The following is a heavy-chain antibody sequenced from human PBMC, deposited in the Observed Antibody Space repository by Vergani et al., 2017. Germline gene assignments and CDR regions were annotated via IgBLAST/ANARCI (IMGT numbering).Heavy chain of an antibody. CDR3: AKGGDSSSYYYVYYFDY. V-gene: IGHV3-23*01. CDR1: GFTFSSYA. CDR2: ISGSGGST. D-gene: IGHD3-22*01. Sequence: EVQLLESGGGLVQPGGSLRLSCAASGFTFSSYAMSWVRQAPGKGLGWVSAISGSGGSTYYADSVKGRFTISRDNSKNTLYLQMNSLRAEDTSVYYCAKGGDSSSYYYVYYFDYWGQGTLVTVSS. J-gene: IGHJ4*02.